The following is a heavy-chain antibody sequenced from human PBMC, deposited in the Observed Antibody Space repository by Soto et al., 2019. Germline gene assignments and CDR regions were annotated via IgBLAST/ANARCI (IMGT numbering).Heavy chain of an antibody. CDR2: IYHSGST. J-gene: IGHJ4*02. CDR1: GGSISSGGYA. Sequence: QLQLQESGSGLVKPSQTLSLTCAGSGGSISSGGYAWSWIRQPPGKGLEWIGYIYHSGSTYYNPSLKSRVTISVDRSKHQFSLKLSSVTAADTAVYYCAAGGGLPRYYWGQGTLVTVSS. CDR3: AAGGGLPRYY. V-gene: IGHV4-30-2*01. D-gene: IGHD5-12*01.